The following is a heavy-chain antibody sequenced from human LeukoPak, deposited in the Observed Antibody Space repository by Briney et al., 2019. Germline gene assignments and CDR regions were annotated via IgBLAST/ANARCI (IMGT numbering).Heavy chain of an antibody. V-gene: IGHV3-11*01. CDR1: GFTFSDYY. J-gene: IGHJ4*02. CDR2: ISSSGSTI. Sequence: GGSLRLSCAASGFTFSDYYMSWIRQAPGKGLEWVSYISSSGSTIYYADSVKGRFTISRHNAKNSLYLQMNSPRAEDTAVYYCARDPTKRSAGSDYWGQGTLVTVSS. CDR3: ARDPTKRSAGSDY. D-gene: IGHD6-13*01.